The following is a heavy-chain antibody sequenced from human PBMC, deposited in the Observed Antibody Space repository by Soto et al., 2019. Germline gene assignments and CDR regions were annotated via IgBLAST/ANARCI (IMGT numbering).Heavy chain of an antibody. CDR1: GGSISSYY. Sequence: QVQLQESGPGLVKPSETLSLTCTVSGGSISSYYWSWIRQPPGKGLEWIGYIYYSGSTNYNPSLKSRVTISVDTSKNQFSLKLSSVTAADTGVYYCAREAPGTTFDYWGQGTLVTVSS. D-gene: IGHD1-1*01. CDR3: AREAPGTTFDY. J-gene: IGHJ4*02. CDR2: IYYSGST. V-gene: IGHV4-59*01.